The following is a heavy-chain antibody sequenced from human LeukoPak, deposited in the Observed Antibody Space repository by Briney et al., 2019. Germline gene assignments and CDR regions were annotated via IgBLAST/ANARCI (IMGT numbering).Heavy chain of an antibody. Sequence: GGSLRLSCAASGFTLGSHTMNWVRQAPGKGLEWVSSISSSSGYIYYADSVKGRFTISRDNTKNSLYLQMNSLRAEDTAVYYCARGTVAAAGTVDYWGQGTLVTVSS. CDR2: ISSSSGYI. V-gene: IGHV3-21*01. CDR1: GFTLGSHT. D-gene: IGHD6-13*01. J-gene: IGHJ4*02. CDR3: ARGTVAAAGTVDY.